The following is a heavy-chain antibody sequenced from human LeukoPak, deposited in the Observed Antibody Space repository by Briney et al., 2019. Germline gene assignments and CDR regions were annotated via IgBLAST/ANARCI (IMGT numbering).Heavy chain of an antibody. Sequence: SQTLSLTCTVSGGSISGYYWSWIRQPPGKGLEWIGYIYDSGSTNYNPSLKSRVTISVDTSKNQFSLKLSSVTAADMAVYYCARVGGTNYYYYGMDVWGQGTTVTVSS. CDR3: ARVGGTNYYYYGMDV. CDR2: IYDSGST. CDR1: GGSISGYY. V-gene: IGHV4-59*01. D-gene: IGHD3-10*01. J-gene: IGHJ6*02.